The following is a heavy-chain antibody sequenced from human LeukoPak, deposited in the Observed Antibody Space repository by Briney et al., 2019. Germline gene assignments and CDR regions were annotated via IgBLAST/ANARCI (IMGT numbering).Heavy chain of an antibody. D-gene: IGHD4-17*01. CDR3: ARCDYGDSPFDY. CDR1: GFTFSSYA. V-gene: IGHV3-23*01. Sequence: GSLRLSCAASGFTFSSYAMSWVRQAPGKGLEWVSAISGSGGSTYYADSVKGRFTISRDNAKNSLYLQMNSLRAEDTAVYYCARCDYGDSPFDYWGQGTLVTVSS. CDR2: ISGSGGST. J-gene: IGHJ4*02.